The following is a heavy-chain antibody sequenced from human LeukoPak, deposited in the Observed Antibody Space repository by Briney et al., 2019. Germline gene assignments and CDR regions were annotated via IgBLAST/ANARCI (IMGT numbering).Heavy chain of an antibody. CDR3: SRGLSDVY. CDR1: GGSFSAYS. Sequence: TSETLSLTCAVYGGSFSAYSWSWIRQPPGKGLEWIGEINHSGITNYNPSLKSRVTISIDTSKSQFSLKLNSVTAADTAVYYCSRGLSDVYWGQGTLVTVSS. CDR2: INHSGIT. J-gene: IGHJ4*02. V-gene: IGHV4-34*01.